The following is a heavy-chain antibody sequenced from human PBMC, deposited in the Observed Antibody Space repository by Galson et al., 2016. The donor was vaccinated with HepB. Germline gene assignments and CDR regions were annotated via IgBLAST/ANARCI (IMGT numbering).Heavy chain of an antibody. CDR1: GFAVSTNY. CDR2: IYSDSST. Sequence: LRLSCAASGFAVSTNYLSWVRQAPGKGLEWVSVIYSDSSTYYADSVKGRFTISRDNSKNTVFLQMNNLRAEDTAVYYCARHNYYQYYMDVWGKGTTVTVSS. V-gene: IGHV3-53*01. CDR3: ARHNYYQYYMDV. J-gene: IGHJ6*03.